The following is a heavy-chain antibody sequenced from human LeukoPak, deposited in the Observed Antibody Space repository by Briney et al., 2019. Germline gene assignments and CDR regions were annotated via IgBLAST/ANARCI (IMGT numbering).Heavy chain of an antibody. CDR3: AVRGYCSGGSCYLNYYYGMDV. D-gene: IGHD2-15*01. CDR2: IIPILGIA. CDR1: GGTFSSYA. Sequence: ASVKVSCKASGGTFSSYAISWVRQAPGQGLEWMGRIIPILGIANYAQKFQGRVTITADKSTSTAYMELSSLRSEDTAVYYCAVRGYCSGGSCYLNYYYGMDVWGQGTTVTVSS. J-gene: IGHJ6*02. V-gene: IGHV1-69*04.